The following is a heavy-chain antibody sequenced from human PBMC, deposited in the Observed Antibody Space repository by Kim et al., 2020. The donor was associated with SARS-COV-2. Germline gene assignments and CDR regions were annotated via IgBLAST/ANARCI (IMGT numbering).Heavy chain of an antibody. CDR2: INPSGGST. D-gene: IGHD2-2*01. Sequence: ASVKVSCKASGYTFTGYYMHWVRQAPGQGLEWMGIINPSGGSTSYAQKFQGRVTMTRDTSTSTVYMELSSLRSEDTAVYYCARDEVGYCSSTSCPALRFDPWGQGTLVTVSS. V-gene: IGHV1-46*01. CDR1: GYTFTGYY. CDR3: ARDEVGYCSSTSCPALRFDP. J-gene: IGHJ5*02.